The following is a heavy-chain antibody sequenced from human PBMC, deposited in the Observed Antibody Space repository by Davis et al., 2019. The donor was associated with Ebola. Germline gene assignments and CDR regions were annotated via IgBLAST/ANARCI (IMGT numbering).Heavy chain of an antibody. CDR3: ARPDYNNLYYGMNV. CDR1: GGSISSSSYY. D-gene: IGHD4-11*01. CDR2: IYYSGST. J-gene: IGHJ6*02. Sequence: PGGSLRLSCTVSGGSISSSSYYWGWIRQPPGKGLEWIGSIYYSGSTYYNPSLKSRVTISRDTRKNQFSLRLSSLTAADTAIYYCARPDYNNLYYGMNVWGQGTTVTVSS. V-gene: IGHV4-39*07.